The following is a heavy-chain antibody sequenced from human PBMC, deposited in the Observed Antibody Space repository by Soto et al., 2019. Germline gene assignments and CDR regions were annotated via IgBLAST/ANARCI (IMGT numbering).Heavy chain of an antibody. J-gene: IGHJ4*02. CDR2: INYNGNT. CDR1: GGSISSSSYY. D-gene: IGHD3-16*01. Sequence: QLRLQEAGPGLVKPSETLSLTCTVSGGSISSSSYYWGWIRQPPGKGPEWIGAINYNGNTYYNPYLKSRVTMSVDTSKNQFCLKLSSATAADTAMYYCARQTGVFGHYFDYWGQGTLVTVSS. V-gene: IGHV4-39*01. CDR3: ARQTGVFGHYFDY.